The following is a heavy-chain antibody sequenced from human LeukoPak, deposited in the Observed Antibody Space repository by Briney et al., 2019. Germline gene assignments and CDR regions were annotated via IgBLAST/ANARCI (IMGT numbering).Heavy chain of an antibody. V-gene: IGHV4-34*01. Sequence: PSETLSLTCAVYGGSFSGYYWSWIRQPPGKGLEWIGEINHSGSTNYNPSLKSRVTISVDTSKNQFSLKLSSVTAADTAVYYCASMYVGFWHFDYWGQGTLVTVSS. D-gene: IGHD2-8*01. CDR3: ASMYVGFWHFDY. J-gene: IGHJ4*02. CDR1: GGSFSGYY. CDR2: INHSGST.